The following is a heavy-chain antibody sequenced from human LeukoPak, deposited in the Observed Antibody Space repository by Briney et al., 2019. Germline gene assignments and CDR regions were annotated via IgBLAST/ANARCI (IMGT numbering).Heavy chain of an antibody. J-gene: IGHJ4*02. D-gene: IGHD6-13*01. Sequence: GGSLRLSCAASGFTFSDYYMSWIRQAPGKGLEWVSYISSSGNTTYHADSVKGRFTISRDNAENSLYLQMSSLRAEDTAVYYCARDGGSSWYFDYWGQGTLVTVSS. CDR2: ISSSGNTT. CDR3: ARDGGSSWYFDY. CDR1: GFTFSDYY. V-gene: IGHV3-11*04.